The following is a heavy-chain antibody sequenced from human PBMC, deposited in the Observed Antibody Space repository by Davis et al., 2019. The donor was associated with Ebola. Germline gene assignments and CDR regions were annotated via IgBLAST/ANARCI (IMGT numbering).Heavy chain of an antibody. D-gene: IGHD5-18*01. CDR2: IYYSGST. CDR3: ARDRRYSYDSYYFDY. Sequence: SETLSLTCTVSGGSISSYYWSWIRQPPGKGLEWIGSIYYSGSTYYNPSLKSRVTISVDTSKNQFSLKLSSVTAADTAVYYCARDRRYSYDSYYFDYWGQGTLVTVSS. V-gene: IGHV4-59*05. CDR1: GGSISSYY. J-gene: IGHJ4*02.